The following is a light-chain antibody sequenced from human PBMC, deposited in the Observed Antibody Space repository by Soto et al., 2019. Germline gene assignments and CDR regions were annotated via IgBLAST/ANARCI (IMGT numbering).Light chain of an antibody. CDR2: GAS. V-gene: IGKV3-20*01. CDR1: QSVSSSY. Sequence: EIVLTQSPGTLSLSPGERATLSCRASQSVSSSYLAWYQQKPGQAPRLLIYGASGRATGIPDRFSGSGSGTEFTLTINRLEPEDFAVYYCQQYGRSPRTFGQGTKVEIK. J-gene: IGKJ1*01. CDR3: QQYGRSPRT.